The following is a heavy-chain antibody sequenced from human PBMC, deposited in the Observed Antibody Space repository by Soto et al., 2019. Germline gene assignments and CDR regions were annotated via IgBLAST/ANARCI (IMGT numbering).Heavy chain of an antibody. J-gene: IGHJ3*02. Sequence: GGSLRLSCAASGFTFSDHYMDWVRQAPGKGLEWVGRTRSKANSYTTEYAASVKGRFTISRDDSKNSLYLQMNSLKTEDTAVYYCARYYDGSGPDAFDIWGQGTMVTVSS. CDR2: TRSKANSYTT. CDR3: ARYYDGSGPDAFDI. D-gene: IGHD3-22*01. CDR1: GFTFSDHY. V-gene: IGHV3-72*01.